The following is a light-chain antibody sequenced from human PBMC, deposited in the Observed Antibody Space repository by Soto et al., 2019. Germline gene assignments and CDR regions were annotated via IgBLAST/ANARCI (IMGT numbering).Light chain of an antibody. CDR1: SSNIGAGYD. Sequence: QSVLTQPPSVSGAPGQRVTISCTGSSSNIGAGYDVHWYQQLPGTAPKLLIYANSNRPSGVPDRFSGSKSGTSASLAITGLQAEDEADYYCQSYDSSLSGSKVFGTGTQVTVL. J-gene: IGLJ1*01. CDR3: QSYDSSLSGSKV. V-gene: IGLV1-40*01. CDR2: ANS.